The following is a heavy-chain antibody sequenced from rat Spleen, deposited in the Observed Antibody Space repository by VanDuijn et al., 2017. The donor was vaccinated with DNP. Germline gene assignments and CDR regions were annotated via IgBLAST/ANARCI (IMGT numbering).Heavy chain of an antibody. CDR2: ISYSGST. CDR3: ARGLNYGGYIYSWYFDF. J-gene: IGHJ1*01. CDR1: GYSITSGY. V-gene: IGHV3-1*01. D-gene: IGHD1-11*01. Sequence: EVQLQESGPGLVKPSQSLSLTCSVTGYSITSGYGWNWIRKFPGNKMEYIGHISYSGSTNYNPSLKSRFSITRDTSKNQFFLQLNSVTTEDTATYYCARGLNYGGYIYSWYFDFWGPGTMVTVSS.